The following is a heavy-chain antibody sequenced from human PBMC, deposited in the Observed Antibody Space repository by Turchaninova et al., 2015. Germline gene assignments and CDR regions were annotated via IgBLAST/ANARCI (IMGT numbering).Heavy chain of an antibody. D-gene: IGHD3-22*01. J-gene: IGHJ6*02. CDR1: GGSFSGYY. Sequence: QVQLQQWGAGLLKPSETLSLPSAVYGGSFSGYYWSGLRQPPGKGLEWIGEINHSGSTNYNPSLKSRVTISVDTSKNQFSLKLSSVTAADTAVYYCARAPYYYDSSGTTGGMDVWGQGTTVTVSS. V-gene: IGHV4-34*01. CDR3: ARAPYYYDSSGTTGGMDV. CDR2: INHSGST.